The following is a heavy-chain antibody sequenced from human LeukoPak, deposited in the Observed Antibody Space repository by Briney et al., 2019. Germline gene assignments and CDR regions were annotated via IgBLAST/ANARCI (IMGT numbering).Heavy chain of an antibody. CDR2: INPSGGST. Sequence: ASVKVSCKASGYTFISYYMHWVRQAPGQGLEWMGIINPSGGSTSYAQKFQDRVTMTRDTPTSTVYMELSSLKSEDTAVYYCAREDVVLVDAVRYYYYGMDVWGQGTTVTVSS. D-gene: IGHD2-8*01. J-gene: IGHJ6*02. V-gene: IGHV1-46*01. CDR3: AREDVVLVDAVRYYYYGMDV. CDR1: GYTFISYY.